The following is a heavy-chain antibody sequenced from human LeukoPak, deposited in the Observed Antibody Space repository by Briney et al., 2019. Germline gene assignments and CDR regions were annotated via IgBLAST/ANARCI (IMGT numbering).Heavy chain of an antibody. CDR1: GGSISSSGYY. J-gene: IGHJ5*02. D-gene: IGHD6-13*01. V-gene: IGHV4-39*07. CDR3: ARVWAAAGNRNWFDP. CDR2: INHSGST. Sequence: PSETLSLTCTVSGGSISSSGYYWGWIRQPPGKGLEWIGEINHSGSTNYNPSLKSRVTISVDTSKNQFSLKLSSVTAADTAVYYCARVWAAAGNRNWFDPWGQGTLVTVSS.